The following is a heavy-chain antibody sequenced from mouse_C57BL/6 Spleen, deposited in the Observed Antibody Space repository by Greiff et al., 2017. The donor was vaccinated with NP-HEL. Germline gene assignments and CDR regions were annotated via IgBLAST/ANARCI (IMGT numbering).Heavy chain of an antibody. V-gene: IGHV1-64*01. D-gene: IGHD3-2*02. J-gene: IGHJ4*01. CDR1: GYTFTSYW. Sequence: QVQLQQSGAELVKPGASVKLSCKASGYTFTSYWMHWVKQRPGQGLEWIGMIRPNSGSTNYNEKFKSKATLTVDKSSSTAYMQLSSLTSEDSAVYYCARSGDYYAMDYWGQGTSVTVSS. CDR2: IRPNSGST. CDR3: ARSGDYYAMDY.